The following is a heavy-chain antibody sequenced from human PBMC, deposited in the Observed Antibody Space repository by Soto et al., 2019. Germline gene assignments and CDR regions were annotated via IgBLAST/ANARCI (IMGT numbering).Heavy chain of an antibody. CDR3: AKNPTVYCSSTSCPNYYYYGMDV. CDR1: GFTFSSCA. V-gene: IGHV3-23*01. D-gene: IGHD2-2*01. CDR2: ISGSGGST. J-gene: IGHJ6*02. Sequence: GGSLRLSCAASGFTFSSCAMSWVRQAPGKGLEWVSAISGSGGSTYYADSVKGRFTMSRDNSKNTLYPQMNSLRAEDTAVYYCAKNPTVYCSSTSCPNYYYYGMDVWGQGTTVTVS.